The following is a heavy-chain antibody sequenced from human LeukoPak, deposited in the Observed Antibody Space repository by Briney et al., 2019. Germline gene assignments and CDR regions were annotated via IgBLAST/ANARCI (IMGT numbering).Heavy chain of an antibody. CDR3: ARDRPPYYDSSGRHNYFDY. D-gene: IGHD3-22*01. V-gene: IGHV3-9*01. Sequence: SGGSLRLSCAASGFTFDDYAMHWVRQAPGKGLEWVSGISWNSGSIGYADSVKGRFTISRDNAKNSLYLQMNSLRAEDTAVYYCARDRPPYYDSSGRHNYFDYWGQGTLVTVSS. J-gene: IGHJ4*02. CDR2: ISWNSGSI. CDR1: GFTFDDYA.